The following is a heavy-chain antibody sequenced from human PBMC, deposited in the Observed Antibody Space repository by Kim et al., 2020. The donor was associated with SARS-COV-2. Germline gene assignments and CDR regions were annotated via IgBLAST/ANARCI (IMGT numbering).Heavy chain of an antibody. CDR3: AREPHDILTGYYPPEYYYYGMDV. Sequence: SVKVSCKASGGTFSSYAISWVRQAPGQGLEWMGRIIPILGIANYAQKFQGRVTITADKSTSTAYMELSSLRSEDTAVYYCAREPHDILTGYYPPEYYYYGMDVWGQGTTVTVSS. V-gene: IGHV1-69*04. CDR1: GGTFSSYA. J-gene: IGHJ6*02. CDR2: IIPILGIA. D-gene: IGHD3-9*01.